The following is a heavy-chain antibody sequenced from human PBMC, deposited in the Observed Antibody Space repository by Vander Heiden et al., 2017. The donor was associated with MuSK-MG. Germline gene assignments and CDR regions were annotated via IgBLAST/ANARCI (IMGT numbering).Heavy chain of an antibody. J-gene: IGHJ4*02. CDR2: IWYDGSNK. Sequence: QVQLVESGGGVVQPGRSLRLSCAASGFTFSSYGMHWVRQAPGKGLEWVAVIWYDGSNKYYADSVKGRFTISRDNSKNTLYLQMSSLRAEDTAVYYCAREGYCTGGSCFYLVYWGQGTLVTVSS. D-gene: IGHD2-15*01. CDR3: AREGYCTGGSCFYLVY. CDR1: GFTFSSYG. V-gene: IGHV3-33*01.